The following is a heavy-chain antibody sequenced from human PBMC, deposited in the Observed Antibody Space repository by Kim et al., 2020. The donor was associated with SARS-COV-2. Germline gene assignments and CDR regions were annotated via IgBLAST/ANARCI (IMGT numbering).Heavy chain of an antibody. V-gene: IGHV3-23*01. CDR2: ISVGGGTT. CDR1: GFTFSSYA. J-gene: IGHJ4*02. CDR3: AKPKKVGVSGYYD. Sequence: GGSLRLSCTASGFTFSSYAMTWVRQAPGKGLEWISRISVGGGTTYYTDSVKGRFTIFRDDSKNTLNLQMNSLRAEDTAVYFCAKPKKVGVSGYYDWRRGTLVTVSS. D-gene: IGHD3-22*01.